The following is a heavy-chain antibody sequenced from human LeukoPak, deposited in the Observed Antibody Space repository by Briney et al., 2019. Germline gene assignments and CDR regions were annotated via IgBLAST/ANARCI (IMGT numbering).Heavy chain of an antibody. D-gene: IGHD6-6*01. J-gene: IGHJ6*02. CDR3: AREYSSSYYYYGMDV. CDR1: GGTSSSYA. CDR2: ITPILGIT. V-gene: IGHV1-69*04. Sequence: SVKVSCKASGGTSSSYAIIWVRQAPGQGLEWMGRITPILGITNYAQKFQGRVTITADKSTSTAYMELYSLRSEDTAVYYCAREYSSSYYYYGMDVWGQGTTVTVSS.